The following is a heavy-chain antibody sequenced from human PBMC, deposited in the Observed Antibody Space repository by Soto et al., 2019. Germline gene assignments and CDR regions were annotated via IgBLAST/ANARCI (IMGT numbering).Heavy chain of an antibody. CDR3: ARGGRGFLGGWFDP. CDR1: GVSINDGDYY. D-gene: IGHD3-16*01. V-gene: IGHV4-30-4*01. J-gene: IGHJ5*02. Sequence: QVRLQESGPGLVKPSQTLSLTCNVSGVSINDGDYYCSWLRQPPGQGLEWIGYIYYSGNTHYNPAVESRITVSVDLYTNQFSLRLNSVTAADTAVYYCARGGRGFLGGWFDPWGQGTLVTVS. CDR2: IYYSGNT.